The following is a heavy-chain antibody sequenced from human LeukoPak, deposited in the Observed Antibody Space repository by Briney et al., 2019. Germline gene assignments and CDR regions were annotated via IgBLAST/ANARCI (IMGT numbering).Heavy chain of an antibody. CDR1: GGSISSYHW. V-gene: IGHV4-4*02. CDR3: KSRAHEVVTASDF. J-gene: IGHJ4*02. Sequence: ASGTLSLTCAVSGGSISSYHWWTWVRQSPGKGLEWIGEVYHNGRTKYNPSFQSRVTMSVDNSKNQFFLKLTSVTAADTAVYYCKSRAHEVVTASDFWGQGTQVTVSS. D-gene: IGHD2-21*02. CDR2: VYHNGRT.